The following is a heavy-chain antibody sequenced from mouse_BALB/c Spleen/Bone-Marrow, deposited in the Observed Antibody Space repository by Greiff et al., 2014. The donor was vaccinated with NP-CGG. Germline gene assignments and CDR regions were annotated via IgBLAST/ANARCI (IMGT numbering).Heavy chain of an antibody. CDR1: GFKIKDNY. CDR3: AQGYDWAIDY. Sequence: VQLKESGAELVKPGASVKLSCKASGFKIKDNYMHWVKQRPEQGLEWIGRIDPANGNTKYDPKFQGKATLTADTSSNTAYLQLNSLTSEDTAVYYCAQGYDWAIDYWGQGTSVTVSS. D-gene: IGHD2-14*01. V-gene: IGHV14-3*02. J-gene: IGHJ4*01. CDR2: IDPANGNT.